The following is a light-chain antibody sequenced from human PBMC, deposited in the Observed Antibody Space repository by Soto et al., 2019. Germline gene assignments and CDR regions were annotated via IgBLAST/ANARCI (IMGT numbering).Light chain of an antibody. J-gene: IGKJ1*01. Sequence: EIVLTQSPGTLSLSPGERATLSCGASQSVTSNYLAWYQQKPGQAPRLLIFGASIRVTGIPDRFIGSGSGTDFTLTITRLEPEDFAVYYCQHYVTSLTTFGQGTKV. CDR1: QSVTSNY. CDR2: GAS. CDR3: QHYVTSLTT. V-gene: IGKV3-20*01.